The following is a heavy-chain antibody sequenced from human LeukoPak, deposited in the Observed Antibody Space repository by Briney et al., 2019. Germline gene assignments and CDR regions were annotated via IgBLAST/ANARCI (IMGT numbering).Heavy chain of an antibody. J-gene: IGHJ6*04. V-gene: IGHV3-23*01. CDR2: ISGSGGKT. D-gene: IGHD3-10*02. CDR1: GFTFSTYG. CDR3: AELGITMIGGV. Sequence: PSGGSLRLSCAASGFTFSTYGMTWVRQAPGKGLEWVSAISGSGGKTHYADSVMGRFTISRDNAKNSLYLQMNSLRAEDTAVYYCAELGITMIGGVWGKGTTVTISS.